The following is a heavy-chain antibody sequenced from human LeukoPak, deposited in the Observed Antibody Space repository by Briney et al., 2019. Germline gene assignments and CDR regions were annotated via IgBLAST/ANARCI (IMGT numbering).Heavy chain of an antibody. Sequence: GRSLRLPCAASGFTFSSYAMYWVRQAPGKGLEWVAVISHDGSNKYYADSVKGRFTISRDNAKNSLYLQMNSLRAEDTAVYYCARDPVIAAAEPAGSDYWGQGTLVTVSS. V-gene: IGHV3-30-3*01. J-gene: IGHJ4*02. CDR2: ISHDGSNK. CDR3: ARDPVIAAAEPAGSDY. CDR1: GFTFSSYA. D-gene: IGHD6-13*01.